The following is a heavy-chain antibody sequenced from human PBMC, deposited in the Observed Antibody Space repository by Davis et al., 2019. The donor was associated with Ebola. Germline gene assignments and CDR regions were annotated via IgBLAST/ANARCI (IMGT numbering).Heavy chain of an antibody. CDR3: ARGSMLGALFDS. CDR2: IIPIFGTA. V-gene: IGHV1-69*13. D-gene: IGHD1-26*01. Sequence: AASVKVSCKASGGTFSSYAISWVRQAPGQGLEWMGGIIPIFGTANYAQKFQGRVTITADESTSTAYMELSSLRSEDTAVYYCARGSMLGALFDSWGQGTLVTVSS. J-gene: IGHJ4*02. CDR1: GGTFSSYA.